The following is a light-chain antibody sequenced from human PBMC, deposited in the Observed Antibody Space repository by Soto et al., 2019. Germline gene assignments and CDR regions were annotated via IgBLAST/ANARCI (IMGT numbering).Light chain of an antibody. Sequence: DLQMTNSPTSLSASVGPRVTITCPASQDICNYLTWYPQETGKAPKLLIYDASNLETGVPSRFSGSGSGTEFTLTISSMKPDDFATYDCQHYNSYSEAFGQGTQVDI. V-gene: IGKV1-33*01. J-gene: IGKJ1*01. CDR3: QHYNSYSEA. CDR1: QDICNY. CDR2: DAS.